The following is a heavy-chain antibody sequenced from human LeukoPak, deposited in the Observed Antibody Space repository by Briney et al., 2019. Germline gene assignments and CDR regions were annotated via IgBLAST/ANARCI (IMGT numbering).Heavy chain of an antibody. CDR3: ARGARGAYFDF. D-gene: IGHD4/OR15-4a*01. CDR1: GFAVSGSY. J-gene: IGHJ4*02. Sequence: GGSLRLSCAASGFAVSGSYMSWVRQVPGKGLEWVSCIYGADTIYYADFVKGRFSISRDSNRNILYLQMSDLRAEDTAVYYCARGARGAYFDFWGQGTLVTVCS. CDR2: IYGADTI. V-gene: IGHV3-66*01.